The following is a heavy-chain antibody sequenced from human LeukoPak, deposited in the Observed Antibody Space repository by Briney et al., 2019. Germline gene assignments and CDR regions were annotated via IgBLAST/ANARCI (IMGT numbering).Heavy chain of an antibody. CDR2: IYHSGST. CDR3: ARDRQFYGSWSYYSLRAFDI. V-gene: IGHV4-38-2*02. CDR1: GYSISSGYY. J-gene: IGHJ3*02. Sequence: SETLSLTCTVSGYSISSGYYWGWIRQPPGKGLEWIGSIYHSGSTNYNPSLKSRVTISVDTSKNQFSLKLSSVTAADTAVYYCARDRQFYGSWSYYSLRAFDIWGQGTMVTVSS. D-gene: IGHD3-10*01.